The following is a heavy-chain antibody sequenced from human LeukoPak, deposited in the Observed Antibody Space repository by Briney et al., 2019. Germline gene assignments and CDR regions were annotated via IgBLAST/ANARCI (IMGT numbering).Heavy chain of an antibody. Sequence: ASVKVSCKASGYTFTGYYMHWVRQAPGQGLEWMGWINPNSGGTNYAQKFQGRVTMTRDTSISTAYMELSRLRSDDTAVYYCASPLYYDSSGYYVSAFDIWGQGTMVTVSS. D-gene: IGHD3-22*01. CDR3: ASPLYYDSSGYYVSAFDI. CDR1: GYTFTGYY. V-gene: IGHV1-2*02. CDR2: INPNSGGT. J-gene: IGHJ3*02.